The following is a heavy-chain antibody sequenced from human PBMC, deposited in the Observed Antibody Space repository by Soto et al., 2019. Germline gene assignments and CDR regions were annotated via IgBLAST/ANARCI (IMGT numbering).Heavy chain of an antibody. CDR3: ASALITGTTA. D-gene: IGHD1-7*01. Sequence: GGSLRLSCAASGFTFSSYSMNWVRQAPGKGLGWVSSISSSSSYIYYADSVKGRFTISRDNAKNSLYLQMNSLRAEDTAVYYCASALITGTTAWGQGTLVTVS. J-gene: IGHJ4*02. CDR2: ISSSSSYI. V-gene: IGHV3-21*01. CDR1: GFTFSSYS.